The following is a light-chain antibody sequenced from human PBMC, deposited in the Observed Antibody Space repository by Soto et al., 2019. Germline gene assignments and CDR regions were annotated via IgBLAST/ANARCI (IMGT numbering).Light chain of an antibody. Sequence: DIQMTHSPYALSAVVGDRVTITCRASRAIGDRLAWFQQKPGKAPRFLIQTASNLQGGVPSRFSGSGSGTEFILSINSLQPEDIGTYYCLQVYSFPRTFGQGTKVDIK. CDR2: TAS. CDR1: RAIGDR. CDR3: LQVYSFPRT. J-gene: IGKJ1*01. V-gene: IGKV1-12*01.